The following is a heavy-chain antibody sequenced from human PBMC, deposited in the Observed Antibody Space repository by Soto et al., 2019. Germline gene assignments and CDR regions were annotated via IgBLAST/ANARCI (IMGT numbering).Heavy chain of an antibody. Sequence: GGSLRLSCAASGFTFSNYAISWVRQAPGKGLEWVSAISGSGGSTYYADSVKGRFTISRDNSKDTLYLQMTSLRADDTAMYYCAKARGTDGWYDNFDYWGQGTLVTVSS. CDR3: AKARGTDGWYDNFDY. J-gene: IGHJ4*02. V-gene: IGHV3-23*01. CDR1: GFTFSNYA. CDR2: ISGSGGST. D-gene: IGHD6-19*01.